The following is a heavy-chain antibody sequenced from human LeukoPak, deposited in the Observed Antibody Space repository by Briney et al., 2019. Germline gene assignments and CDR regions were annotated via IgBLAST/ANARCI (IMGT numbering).Heavy chain of an antibody. Sequence: GASVKVSCKASGYTFTGYYMHWVRQAPGQGLEWMGWINSNSGGTNYAQKFQGRVTMTRDTSISTAYMELSRLRSDDTAVYYCASGGATLLRGDDAFDIWGQGTMVTVSS. D-gene: IGHD1-26*01. CDR2: INSNSGGT. J-gene: IGHJ3*02. V-gene: IGHV1-2*02. CDR1: GYTFTGYY. CDR3: ASGGATLLRGDDAFDI.